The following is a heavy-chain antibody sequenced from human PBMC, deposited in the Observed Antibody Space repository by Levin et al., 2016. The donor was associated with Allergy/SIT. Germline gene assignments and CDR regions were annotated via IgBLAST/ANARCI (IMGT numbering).Heavy chain of an antibody. D-gene: IGHD1-26*01. CDR1: GDTLTTHY. Sequence: ASVKVSCKASGDTLTTHYMHWVRQAPGQGLEWMGIINLGGDTTSYAQKFEGRVTMTRDTSTSTVYMELSSLTSEDTAVYYCARDRSGEWDPWGQGTLVTVSS. V-gene: IGHV1-46*01. CDR3: ARDRSGEWDP. CDR2: INLGGDTT. J-gene: IGHJ4*02.